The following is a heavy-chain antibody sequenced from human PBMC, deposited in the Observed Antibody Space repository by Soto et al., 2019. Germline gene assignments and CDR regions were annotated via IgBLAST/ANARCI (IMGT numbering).Heavy chain of an antibody. CDR1: GFTFSSYA. J-gene: IGHJ6*02. CDR3: AKDGLDYYDSSGYCSSYYGMDV. V-gene: IGHV3-23*01. CDR2: ISGSGGST. Sequence: GGSLRLSCAASGFTFSSYAMSWVRQAPGKXLEWVSAISGSGGSTYYADSVKGRFTISRDNSKNTLYLQMNSLRAEDAAVYYCAKDGLDYYDSSGYCSSYYGMDVWGPGSTGTVSS. D-gene: IGHD3-22*01.